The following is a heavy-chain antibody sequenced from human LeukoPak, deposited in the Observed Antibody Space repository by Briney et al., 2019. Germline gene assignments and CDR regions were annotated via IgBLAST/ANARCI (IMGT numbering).Heavy chain of an antibody. CDR3: ARGSKMLGYNWFDP. Sequence: SETLSHTCAVYGGSFSGYYWNWIRQPPGKGLEWIGEINHSGSTNYITSLKSRVTISVDTSKNQFSLKLSSVTAADTAVYYCARGSKMLGYNWFDPWGQGTLVTVSS. J-gene: IGHJ5*02. D-gene: IGHD1-26*01. CDR2: INHSGST. CDR1: GGSFSGYY. V-gene: IGHV4-34*01.